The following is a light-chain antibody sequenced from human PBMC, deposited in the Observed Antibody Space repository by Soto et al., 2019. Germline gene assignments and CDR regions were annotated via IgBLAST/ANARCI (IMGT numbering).Light chain of an antibody. CDR2: DAS. CDR3: QQRTNWPWT. CDR1: KSVGGD. Sequence: PGQGASLSCRASKSVGGDLVWYQQHPGQAPRLLIYDASNRATGIPPRFSGSGSGTDFTLTISSLEPEDFAVYYCQQRTNWPWTFGQGTKVEVK. V-gene: IGKV3-11*01. J-gene: IGKJ1*01.